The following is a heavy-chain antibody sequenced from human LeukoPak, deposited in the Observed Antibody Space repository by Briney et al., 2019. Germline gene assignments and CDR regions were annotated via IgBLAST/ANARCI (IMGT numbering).Heavy chain of an antibody. Sequence: GGSLRLSCAASGFTFDDYGMSWVRQAPGKGLEWVSGINWNGGSTGYAASVKGRFTISRDNAKNSLYLQMNSLRAEDTALYYCARDPPTGYSSGWYFDYWGQGTLVTVSS. J-gene: IGHJ4*02. CDR3: ARDPPTGYSSGWYFDY. V-gene: IGHV3-20*04. D-gene: IGHD6-19*01. CDR2: INWNGGST. CDR1: GFTFDDYG.